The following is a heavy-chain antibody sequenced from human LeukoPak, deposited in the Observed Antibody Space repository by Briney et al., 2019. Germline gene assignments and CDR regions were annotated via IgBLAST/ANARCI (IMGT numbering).Heavy chain of an antibody. V-gene: IGHV3-23*01. Sequence: GGSLRFSCAASGFTFSSYAMSWVRQAPGKGLEWVSAISGSGGSTHYADSVKGRFTISRDNSKNTLYLQMNSLRAEDTAVYYCAKDQRNYDLWSGSGGTPGFDPWGQGTLVTVSS. J-gene: IGHJ5*02. CDR3: AKDQRNYDLWSGSGGTPGFDP. CDR1: GFTFSSYA. D-gene: IGHD3-3*01. CDR2: ISGSGGST.